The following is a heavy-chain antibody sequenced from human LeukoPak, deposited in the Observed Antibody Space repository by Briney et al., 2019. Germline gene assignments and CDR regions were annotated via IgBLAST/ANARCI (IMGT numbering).Heavy chain of an antibody. CDR1: GFTFSSYW. Sequence: GGSLRLSCAASGFTFSSYWMSWVRQAPGKGLEWVANIKQDGSEKYYVDSVKGRFTISRDNAKNSLYLQMNSLRAEDTAVYYCARDREAWSRRDYYGSGSPGVSDPWGQGTLVTVSS. D-gene: IGHD3-10*01. J-gene: IGHJ5*02. V-gene: IGHV3-7*01. CDR2: IKQDGSEK. CDR3: ARDREAWSRRDYYGSGSPGVSDP.